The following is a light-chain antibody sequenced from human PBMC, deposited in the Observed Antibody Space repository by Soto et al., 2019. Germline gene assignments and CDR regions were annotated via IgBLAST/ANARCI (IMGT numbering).Light chain of an antibody. CDR1: QTVSSGY. CDR2: GTT. J-gene: IGKJ4*01. V-gene: IGKV3-20*01. Sequence: EIVLTQSPGTVSLSPGETATLSCRASQTVSSGYLAWYQQKPGQAPRLLIYGTTSRATGVPDRFSGGGSGTAFTLVISGLEPEDIAVCIWQQNGSSPPTFGGGTKVEIK. CDR3: QQNGSSPPT.